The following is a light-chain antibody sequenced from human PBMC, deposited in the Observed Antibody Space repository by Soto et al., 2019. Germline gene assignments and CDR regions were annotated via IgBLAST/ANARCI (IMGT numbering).Light chain of an antibody. J-gene: IGKJ1*01. Sequence: EIVLTQSPGTLSLSPGERATLSCRASQSVYRSYLAWYQQKPGQAPRLLIYGASSRATGIPDRFSGSGSGTDFTLTISRLEPEDFAVYYCQQYGSPLRTFGQGTKVETK. CDR3: QQYGSPLRT. CDR1: QSVYRSY. V-gene: IGKV3-20*01. CDR2: GAS.